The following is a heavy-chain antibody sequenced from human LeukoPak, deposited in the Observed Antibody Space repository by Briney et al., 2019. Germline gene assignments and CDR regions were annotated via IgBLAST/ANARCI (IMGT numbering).Heavy chain of an antibody. CDR3: ANLTKVTQGYFDS. J-gene: IGHJ4*02. CDR2: IYYSGST. D-gene: IGHD4-17*01. Sequence: SETLSLTCTVSGCSMSSYYWSWIRQPPGRGLEWIGYIYYSGSTNYNPSLKSRLTISVDASRNQFSLKLSSVTATDTAVYYSANLTKVTQGYFDSWGQGTLVTVSS. V-gene: IGHV4-59*08. CDR1: GCSMSSYY.